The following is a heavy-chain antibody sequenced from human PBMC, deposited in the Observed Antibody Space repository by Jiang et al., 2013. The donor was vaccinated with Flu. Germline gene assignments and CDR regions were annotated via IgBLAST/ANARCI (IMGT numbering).Heavy chain of an antibody. D-gene: IGHD6-6*01. CDR1: GFTFSSYA. V-gene: IGHV3-30-3*01. J-gene: IGHJ1*01. CDR3: ARDNHRRRDSSSGYFQH. CDR2: ISYDGSNK. Sequence: VQLLESGGGVVQPGRSLRLSCAASGFTFSSYAMHWVRQAPGKGLEWVAVISYDGSNKYYADSVKGRFTISRDNSKNTLYLQMNSLRAEDTAVYYCARDNHRRRDSSSGYFQHWGQGTLVTVSS.